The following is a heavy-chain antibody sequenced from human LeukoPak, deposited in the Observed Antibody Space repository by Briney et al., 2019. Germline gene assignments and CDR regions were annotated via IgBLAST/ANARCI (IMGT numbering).Heavy chain of an antibody. CDR1: GFTFSTYA. Sequence: PGGSLRLSCVGSGFTFSTYAMNWVRQAPGKGLECVSSISAGGVNTYYADSVKGRFTISRDNSKNTLYLQMNSLRPEDTAVYYCAKPARTDYADYWGQGTLVTVSS. V-gene: IGHV3-23*01. CDR2: ISAGGVNT. D-gene: IGHD1-14*01. J-gene: IGHJ4*02. CDR3: AKPARTDYADY.